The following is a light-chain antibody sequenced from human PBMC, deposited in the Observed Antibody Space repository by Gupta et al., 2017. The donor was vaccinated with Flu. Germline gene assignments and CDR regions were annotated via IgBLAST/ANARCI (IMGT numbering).Light chain of an antibody. CDR3: QQTDSSPHT. J-gene: IGKJ4*01. Sequence: IELTQSPSSLSSSVGDSVTITCRASQGVIIYLNWYQKRPGRAPQLLIFGASNLESGVPSRFSGRGSGTDFTLTISDLQPEDSGIYFCQQTDSSPHTFGGGTKVEI. V-gene: IGKV1-39*01. CDR2: GAS. CDR1: QGVIIY.